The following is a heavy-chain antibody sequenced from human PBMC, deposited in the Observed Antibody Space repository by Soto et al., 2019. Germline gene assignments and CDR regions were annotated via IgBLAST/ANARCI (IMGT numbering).Heavy chain of an antibody. D-gene: IGHD6-13*01. CDR3: ARHRIAAAGTKGGFDY. J-gene: IGHJ4*02. V-gene: IGHV5-51*01. CDR2: IYPGDSDT. Sequence: EVQLVQSGAEVKKPGESLKISCKGSGYSFTSYWIGWVRQMPGKGLEWMGIIYPGDSDTRYSPSFQGQVTISADKSISTANLQWSSLKASDTAMYYCARHRIAAAGTKGGFDYWGQGTLVTVSS. CDR1: GYSFTSYW.